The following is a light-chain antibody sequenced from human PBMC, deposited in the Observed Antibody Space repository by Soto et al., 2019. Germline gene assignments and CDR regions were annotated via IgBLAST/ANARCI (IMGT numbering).Light chain of an antibody. CDR3: MQPLQSWT. V-gene: IGKV2-28*01. CDR2: LSS. CDR1: QSLLHSNGYKY. J-gene: IGKJ1*01. Sequence: IVMTQSPLSLAVTPGEPASISCTSSQSLLHSNGYKYLDWYVQKPGQSPQLLIYLSSHRASGVPDRFSGSGSGTDFTLEISRVEAEDVGVYYCMQPLQSWTFGQGTKVDIK.